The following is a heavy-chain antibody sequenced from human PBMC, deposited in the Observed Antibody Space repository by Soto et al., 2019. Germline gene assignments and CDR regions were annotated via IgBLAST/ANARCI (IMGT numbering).Heavy chain of an antibody. V-gene: IGHV3-30*03. J-gene: IGHJ4*02. CDR2: VLYDGRNK. CDR1: GFIFSSRA. D-gene: IGHD2-8*02. Sequence: QVQLVESGGGVVQPGRSLRLSCAASGFIFSSRAMHWVRQAPGKGLDWVAVVLYDGRNKYYADSVRGRFTISRGNSKNTLYLEMNSPRAEDTAVYYCARDSTRGGSNFDSWGQGTLVTVSS. CDR3: ARDSTRGGSNFDS.